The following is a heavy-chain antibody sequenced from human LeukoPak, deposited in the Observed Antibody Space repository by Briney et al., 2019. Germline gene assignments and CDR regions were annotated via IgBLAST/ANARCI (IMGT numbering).Heavy chain of an antibody. V-gene: IGHV4-59*08. CDR2: IYYSGST. Sequence: SETLSLTRTVSACSMSGHYWSWIRQPPGKGLEWVGYIYYSGSTIYNPSLKSRVTISVDTSKKQFSLKLSSVTAADTAVYYCARHSFSSSWYGTFDTWGQGSLVTVSS. J-gene: IGHJ5*02. CDR3: ARHSFSSSWYGTFDT. D-gene: IGHD6-13*01. CDR1: ACSMSGHY.